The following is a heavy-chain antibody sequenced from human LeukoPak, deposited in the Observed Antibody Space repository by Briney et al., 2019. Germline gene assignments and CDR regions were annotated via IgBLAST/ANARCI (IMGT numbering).Heavy chain of an antibody. D-gene: IGHD5-24*01. J-gene: IGHJ4*02. Sequence: PGGSLRLSCAASGFTVSTNYMSWVRQAPGKGLEWVSIIYDSGTIHYADSVKGRFIISRDNSKNTLYLQMNSLRAEDTAVYYCAKGGDGYNYYFDYWGQETLVTVSS. CDR3: AKGGDGYNYYFDY. CDR2: IYDSGTI. CDR1: GFTVSTNY. V-gene: IGHV3-53*01.